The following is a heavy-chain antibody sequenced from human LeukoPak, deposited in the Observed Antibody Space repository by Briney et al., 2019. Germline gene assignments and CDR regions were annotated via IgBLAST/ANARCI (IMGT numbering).Heavy chain of an antibody. V-gene: IGHV1-69*01. CDR2: IIPIFGTA. CDR1: GGTFSSYA. Sequence: SVKVSCKASGGTFSSYAISWVRQAPGQGLEWMGGIIPIFGTANYTQKFQGRVTITADESTSTAYMELSSLRSEDTAVYYCAGKEYSSSYYYYYYYMDVWGKGTTVTVSS. D-gene: IGHD6-6*01. J-gene: IGHJ6*03. CDR3: AGKEYSSSYYYYYYYMDV.